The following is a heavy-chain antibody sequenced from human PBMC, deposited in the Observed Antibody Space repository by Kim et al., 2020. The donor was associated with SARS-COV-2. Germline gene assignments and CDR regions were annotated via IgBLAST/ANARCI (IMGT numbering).Heavy chain of an antibody. D-gene: IGHD2-15*01. J-gene: IGHJ6*02. Sequence: ASVKVSCKASGYSLTSYFLHWVRQAPGQGLEWMGRFNAGNGDTRYSQKLQGRVTITADTSANTAYMELSSLTSEDTALYYCASVQGGRIVWGQGTSVTVS. CDR2: FNAGNGDT. V-gene: IGHV1-3*01. CDR3: ASVQGGRIV. CDR1: GYSLTSYF.